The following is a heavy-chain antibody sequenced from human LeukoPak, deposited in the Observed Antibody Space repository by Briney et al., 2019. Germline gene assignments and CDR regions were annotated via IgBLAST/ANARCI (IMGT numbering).Heavy chain of an antibody. CDR1: GYTFSAFG. CDR2: ISAFDGNT. V-gene: IGHV1-18*01. J-gene: IGHJ5*02. D-gene: IGHD2-2*01. Sequence: ASVKVSCKPSGYTFSAFGVTWVRQAPGQGLEWVGYISAFDGNTNYAPRFQGRITMTTDTSTNTAYMELRSLRSDDTAIYYCARTCPMMFCSSSFFDPWGQGTLVTVSP. CDR3: ARTCPMMFCSSSFFDP.